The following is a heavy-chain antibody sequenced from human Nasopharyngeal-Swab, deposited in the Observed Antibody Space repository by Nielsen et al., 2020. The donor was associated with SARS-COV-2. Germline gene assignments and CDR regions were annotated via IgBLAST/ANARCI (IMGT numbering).Heavy chain of an antibody. CDR3: TSGWFDP. CDR1: GFPFSPYG. J-gene: IGHJ5*02. CDR2: IGTSSSTS. Sequence: GGSLRLSCVASGFPFSPYGMNWVRQAPGKGLEWLSYIGTSSSTSYYADSVKGRFTISRDTAKNSLYLQMNSLRAEDRAVYYCTSGWFDPWGQGTLVTVSS. V-gene: IGHV3-48*04.